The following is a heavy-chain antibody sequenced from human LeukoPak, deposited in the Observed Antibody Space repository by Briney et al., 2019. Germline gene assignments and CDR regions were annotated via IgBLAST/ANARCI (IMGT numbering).Heavy chain of an antibody. CDR1: GASISSYY. V-gene: IGHV4-59*01. Sequence: SETLSLTCTVSGASISSYYWSWIRQPPGKGLEWIGYAYYSGSTNYNPSLKSRVTISVDTSKNQFSLKLSSVTAADTAVYYCARVKVVPPTGWFDPWGQGTLVTDSS. D-gene: IGHD2-2*01. CDR3: ARVKVVPPTGWFDP. J-gene: IGHJ5*02. CDR2: AYYSGST.